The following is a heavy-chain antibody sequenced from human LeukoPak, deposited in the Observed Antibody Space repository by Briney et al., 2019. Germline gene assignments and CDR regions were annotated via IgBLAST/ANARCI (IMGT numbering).Heavy chain of an antibody. D-gene: IGHD3-10*01. CDR3: ASKRARGAFDI. J-gene: IGHJ3*02. CDR1: GGTFSSYA. Sequence: GASVTVSCKASGGTFSSYAISWVRQAPGQGLEWMGWMNPNSGNTGYAQKFQGRVTMTRNTSISTAYMELSSLRSEDTAVYYCASKRARGAFDIWGQGTMVTVSS. CDR2: MNPNSGNT. V-gene: IGHV1-8*02.